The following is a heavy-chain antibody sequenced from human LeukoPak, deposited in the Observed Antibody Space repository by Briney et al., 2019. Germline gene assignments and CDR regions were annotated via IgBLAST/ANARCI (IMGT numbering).Heavy chain of an antibody. J-gene: IGHJ5*02. CDR2: INHTGST. CDR3: ARERRADYYDSSGYYHTLNWFDP. V-gene: IGHV4-34*01. Sequence: PSETLSLTCAVYGESFTTFYWGWIRQTPGKGLEWIGEINHTGSTNYNPSLKSRVTISIDTSKNQFSLKLNSVTAADTAVYYCARERRADYYDSSGYYHTLNWFDPWGQGTLVTVSS. D-gene: IGHD3-22*01. CDR1: GESFTTFY.